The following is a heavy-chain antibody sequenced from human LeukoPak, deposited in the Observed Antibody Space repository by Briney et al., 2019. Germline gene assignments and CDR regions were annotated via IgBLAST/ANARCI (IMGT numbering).Heavy chain of an antibody. CDR1: GGSISSSSYY. V-gene: IGHV4-39*07. J-gene: IGHJ4*02. Sequence: SETLSLTCTVSGGSISSSSYYWGWIRQPPGKGLEWIGSIYYSGSTYYNPSLKSRVTISVDTSKNQFSLKLSSVTAADTAVYYCARDPANEPLDYWGQGTLVTVSS. CDR2: IYYSGST. CDR3: ARDPANEPLDY.